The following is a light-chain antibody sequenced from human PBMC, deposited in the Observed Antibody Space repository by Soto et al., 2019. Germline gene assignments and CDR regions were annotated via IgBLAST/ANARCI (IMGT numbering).Light chain of an antibody. J-gene: IGLJ3*02. Sequence: QSALTQPASVSGSPGQSITISCTGSSGDVGHYNYVSWYQQHPGKAPKLMIYEVSNRPSGVSNRFSGSKSVNTASLIISGLQAEDEADYYCPSYTTSRTRVFGGGTKLTVL. CDR2: EVS. CDR1: SGDVGHYNY. CDR3: PSYTTSRTRV. V-gene: IGLV2-14*01.